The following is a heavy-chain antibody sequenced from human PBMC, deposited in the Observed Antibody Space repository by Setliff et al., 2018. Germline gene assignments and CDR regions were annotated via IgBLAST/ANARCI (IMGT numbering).Heavy chain of an antibody. CDR3: ARDTLGYGDYVGFDI. J-gene: IGHJ3*02. Sequence: ASVKVSCKVSGYTLTELSMHWVRQAPGQGLEWMGIINPSGGSTSYAQKFQGRVTMTRDTSISTAYMELSRLRSDDTAVYYCARDTLGYGDYVGFDIWGQGTMVT. CDR2: INPSGGST. V-gene: IGHV1-46*01. D-gene: IGHD4-17*01. CDR1: GYTLTELS.